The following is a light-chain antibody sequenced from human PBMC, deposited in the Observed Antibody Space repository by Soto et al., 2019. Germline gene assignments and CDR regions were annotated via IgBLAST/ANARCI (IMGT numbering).Light chain of an antibody. J-gene: IGKJ5*01. CDR1: QGISSY. CDR3: QHFKSFPIT. V-gene: IGKV1-9*01. CDR2: ESS. Sequence: DIQLTQSPSFLSASVGDRVTITCRASQGISSYLAWYQQKPGKAPKVLIYESSLLQSGVPSRFSGSGSGTDFTLTISSLQPEDFATYYCQHFKSFPITFGQGTRLEI.